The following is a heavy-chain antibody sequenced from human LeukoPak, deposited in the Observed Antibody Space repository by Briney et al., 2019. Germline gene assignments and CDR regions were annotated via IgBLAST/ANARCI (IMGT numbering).Heavy chain of an antibody. CDR1: GYTFTNYG. J-gene: IGHJ4*02. D-gene: IGHD2-8*01. V-gene: IGHV1-18*01. Sequence: GASVKVACRPAGYTFTNYGVTWVRQAPGQGLEWMGWISLYSGHTNYAQRLQGRVTMTTDITTTTAYMELRSLRSDDTGVYFCARGGSNGVDYWGQGTLVTVSS. CDR2: ISLYSGHT. CDR3: ARGGSNGVDY.